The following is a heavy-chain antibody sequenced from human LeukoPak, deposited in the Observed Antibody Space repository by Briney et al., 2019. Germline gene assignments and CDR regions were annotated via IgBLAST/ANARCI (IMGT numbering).Heavy chain of an antibody. CDR1: GFTVSSNY. CDR3: ARVSSYGSGSYYHYYFDY. CDR2: IYSGGTT. D-gene: IGHD3-10*01. J-gene: IGHJ4*02. Sequence: GGSLRLSCAASGFTVSSNYMSWVRQAPGKGLEWVSVIYSGGTTSYSDSVKGRVTISRDNSKKTMFFQLNSLRAEDTAVYYCARVSSYGSGSYYHYYFDYWGQGTLVTVSS. V-gene: IGHV3-53*01.